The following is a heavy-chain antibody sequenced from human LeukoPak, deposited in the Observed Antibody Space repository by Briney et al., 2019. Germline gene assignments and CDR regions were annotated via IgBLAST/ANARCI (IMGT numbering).Heavy chain of an antibody. Sequence: SETLSLTCAVYGGSFSGYYWCWIRQPPGKGLEWIGKINHSGSTNYNPSLKSRVTISVDTSKNQFSLKLSSVTAADAAVYYCAITGYYDSSGSYYFDYWGQGTLVTVSS. D-gene: IGHD3-22*01. V-gene: IGHV4-34*01. CDR1: GGSFSGYY. CDR3: AITGYYDSSGSYYFDY. CDR2: INHSGST. J-gene: IGHJ4*02.